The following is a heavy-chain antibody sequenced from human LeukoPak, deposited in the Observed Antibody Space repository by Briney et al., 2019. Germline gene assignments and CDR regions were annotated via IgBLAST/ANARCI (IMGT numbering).Heavy chain of an antibody. D-gene: IGHD3-16*01. J-gene: IGHJ5*02. CDR1: GGSISGYY. CDR2: IAYSGST. CDR3: ARRDLLRTQGWFDP. Sequence: PSETLSLTCSVSGGSISGYYWSWVRQPPGKGLEWVGYIAYSGSTFYNPSLKSRVTISVDTSKNQFSLKLSSVTAADTAVYYCARRDLLRTQGWFDPWGQGTLVTVSS. V-gene: IGHV4-59*08.